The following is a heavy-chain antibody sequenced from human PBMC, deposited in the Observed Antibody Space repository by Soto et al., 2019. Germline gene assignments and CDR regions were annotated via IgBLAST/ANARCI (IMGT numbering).Heavy chain of an antibody. CDR3: ARDVGYCISTRCYPRTWNGMDV. CDR1: GFSFSSYW. CDR2: IKQDGSEK. D-gene: IGHD2-2*01. J-gene: IGHJ6*02. Sequence: GGSLRLSCAASGFSFSSYWMSWVRQAPGKGLEWVANIKQDGSEKYYVDSVEGRFTISRDNAKKSLYLQMNSLRVEDTAVYYCARDVGYCISTRCYPRTWNGMDVWGQGTTVTVSS. V-gene: IGHV3-7*01.